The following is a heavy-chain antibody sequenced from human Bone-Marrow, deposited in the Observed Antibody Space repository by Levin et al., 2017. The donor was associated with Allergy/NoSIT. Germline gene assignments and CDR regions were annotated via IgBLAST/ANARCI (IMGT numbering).Heavy chain of an antibody. V-gene: IGHV3-13*04. J-gene: IGHJ2*01. CDR2: ITDDGDT. CDR1: GFTFGRHD. CDR3: AREIPVAGFWYFDL. Sequence: GGSLRLSCAGSGFTFGRHDMHWVRQDTRKGLEWVSSITDDGDTDYTDSVKGRFTSSRENAKNSLYLQMNSLRAEDTAVYYCAREIPVAGFWYFDLWGRGTRVIVSS. D-gene: IGHD6-19*01.